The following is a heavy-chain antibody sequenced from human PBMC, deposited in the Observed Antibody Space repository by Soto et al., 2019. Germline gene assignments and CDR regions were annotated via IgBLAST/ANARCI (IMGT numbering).Heavy chain of an antibody. D-gene: IGHD3-9*01. V-gene: IGHV3-7*01. CDR2: IKSDGSDE. Sequence: RLSCAASGFTFSSYCIDWLRQPPGKGLEWVATIKSDGSDESFADFVKGRFAISRDNAKGSLYLQLNSLRAEDTALYYCARNHDWTFDNWGQGTLVTVSS. J-gene: IGHJ4*02. CDR1: GFTFSSYC. CDR3: ARNHDWTFDN.